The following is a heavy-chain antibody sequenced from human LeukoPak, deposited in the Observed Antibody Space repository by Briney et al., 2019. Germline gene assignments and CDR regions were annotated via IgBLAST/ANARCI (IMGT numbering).Heavy chain of an antibody. CDR2: ISAYNGST. V-gene: IGHV1-18*01. D-gene: IGHD3-22*01. J-gene: IGHJ4*02. CDR1: GYTFTSYG. Sequence: ASVKVSCKASGYTFTSYGISWVRQAPGQGLECMGWISAYNGSTNYAQKLQGRVTMTTDTSTSTAYMELRSLRSDDTAVYYCARSSRNYDSSGLAFWGGQGTLVTVSS. CDR3: ARSSRNYDSSGLAFW.